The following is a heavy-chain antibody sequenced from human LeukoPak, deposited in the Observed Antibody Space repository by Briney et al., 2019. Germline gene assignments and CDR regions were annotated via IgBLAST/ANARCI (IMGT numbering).Heavy chain of an antibody. Sequence: GGSLRLSCAAAGFTFSSYAMSWVRQAPGKGLEWVSAISGRGGSTYYADSVKGRFTISRDNSKNTLYLQMNSLRAEDTAVYYCAKDSAIVVVPAAIGDYWGQGTLVTVSS. V-gene: IGHV3-23*01. CDR3: AKDSAIVVVPAAIGDY. CDR2: ISGRGGST. D-gene: IGHD2-2*02. J-gene: IGHJ4*02. CDR1: GFTFSSYA.